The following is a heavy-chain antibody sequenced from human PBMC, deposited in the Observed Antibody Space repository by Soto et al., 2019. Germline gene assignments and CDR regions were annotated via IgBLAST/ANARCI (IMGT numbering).Heavy chain of an antibody. J-gene: IGHJ4*02. Sequence: EVQLVESGGGLVQPGGSLRLSCAASGFTFTSFGVTWVRQAPGRGLEWVSHINSGGSVILYADSVKGRVTISRDNPKNSLYLEMNSLRADDTAVYFCARDEDGTYEFDYWGQGTLVTVSS. D-gene: IGHD3-22*01. V-gene: IGHV3-48*04. CDR3: ARDEDGTYEFDY. CDR2: INSGGSVI. CDR1: GFTFTSFG.